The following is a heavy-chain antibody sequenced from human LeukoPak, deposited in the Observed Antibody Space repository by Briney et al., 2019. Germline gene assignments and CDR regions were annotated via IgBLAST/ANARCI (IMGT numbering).Heavy chain of an antibody. CDR1: GGSFSGYY. D-gene: IGHD6-19*01. J-gene: IGHJ4*02. V-gene: IGHV4-34*01. CDR3: ARTLLQWLLTPNYSDY. CDR2: INHSGST. Sequence: SETLSLTCAVYGGSFSGYYWSWIRQPPGKGLEWIGEINHSGSTNYNPSLKSRVTISVDTSKNQFSLKLSSVTAADTAVYYCARTLLQWLLTPNYSDYWGQGTLVTVSS.